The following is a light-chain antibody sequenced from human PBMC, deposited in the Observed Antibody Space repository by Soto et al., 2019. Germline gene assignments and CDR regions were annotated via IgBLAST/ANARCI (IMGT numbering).Light chain of an antibody. J-gene: IGKJ3*01. V-gene: IGKV3-20*01. CDR3: KKYGSSPPRFT. CDR1: QSVSSSY. CDR2: GAS. Sequence: EIVLTQSPGTLSLSPGERATLSCRASQSVSSSYLAWYQQKPGQAPRLLIYGASSRAAGIPDRFSGSGSGTDFTLTISRLGPEDFAVYYYKKYGSSPPRFTFGPGTKVDIK.